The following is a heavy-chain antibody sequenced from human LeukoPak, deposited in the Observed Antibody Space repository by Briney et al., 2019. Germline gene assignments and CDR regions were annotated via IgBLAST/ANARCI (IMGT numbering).Heavy chain of an antibody. Sequence: SETLSLTCTVSGGSISSYYWSWIRQPPGKGLEWIGYIYYSGSTNYNPSLKSRVTISVVTSKNQFSLKLSSVTAADTAVYYCARGTRGFWSGYSSINYYYGMDVWGQGTTVTVSS. CDR1: GGSISSYY. V-gene: IGHV4-59*01. CDR2: IYYSGST. D-gene: IGHD3-3*01. CDR3: ARGTRGFWSGYSSINYYYGMDV. J-gene: IGHJ6*02.